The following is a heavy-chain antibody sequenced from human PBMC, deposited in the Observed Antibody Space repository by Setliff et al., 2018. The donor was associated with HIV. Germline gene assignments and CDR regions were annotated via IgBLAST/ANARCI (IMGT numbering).Heavy chain of an antibody. CDR1: GYTFTNYD. D-gene: IGHD2-8*02. V-gene: IGHV1-18*01. Sequence: ASVKVSCKASGYTFTNYDISWVRQAPGQGLEWMGRIGGDNANIKFAQSFQGRVTMTTDTSTNTAYLELTSLRSDDTAVYYCARYAASGTGWFDPWGQGTQVTVSS. CDR2: IGGDNANI. J-gene: IGHJ5*02. CDR3: ARYAASGTGWFDP.